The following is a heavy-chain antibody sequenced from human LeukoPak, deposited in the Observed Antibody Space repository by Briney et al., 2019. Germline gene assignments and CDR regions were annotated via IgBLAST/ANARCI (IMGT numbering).Heavy chain of an antibody. V-gene: IGHV4-39*01. CDR3: ARHSIRDNSHYAY. D-gene: IGHD1-26*01. CDR2: IYYTGST. Sequence: PWETLSLTCTVSGGSIISSSDYWGWIRQPPGQGLEWIASIYYTGSTYYNPSLKSRVTISIETPKNDFSLRLRSVTAADTAVYYCARHSIRDNSHYAYWGQGTLVTVSS. J-gene: IGHJ4*02. CDR1: GGSIISSSDY.